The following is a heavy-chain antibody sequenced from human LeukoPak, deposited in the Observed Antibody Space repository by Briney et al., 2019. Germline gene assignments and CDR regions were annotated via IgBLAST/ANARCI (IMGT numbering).Heavy chain of an antibody. D-gene: IGHD3-3*01. Sequence: PGGSLRLSCAASGFTFSSYAMHWVRQAPGKGLEWVAVISYDGSNKYYADSVKGRFTTSRDNSKNTLYLQMNSLRAEDTAVYYCAREFGDWGLDYWGQGTLVTVSS. V-gene: IGHV3-30-3*01. CDR3: AREFGDWGLDY. CDR2: ISYDGSNK. CDR1: GFTFSSYA. J-gene: IGHJ4*02.